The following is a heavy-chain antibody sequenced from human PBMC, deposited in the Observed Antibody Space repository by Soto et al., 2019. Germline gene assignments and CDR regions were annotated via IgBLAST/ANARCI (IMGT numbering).Heavy chain of an antibody. V-gene: IGHV1-18*01. CDR3: ARDRDGSGSYSTYPASYFDY. CDR1: GYTFTSPG. J-gene: IGHJ4*02. Sequence: ASVKVSCKASGYTFTSPGISCVRQAPGQGLEWMGWISAYNGNTNYAQKLQGRVTMTTDTSTSTAYMELRSLRSDDTAVYYCARDRDGSGSYSTYPASYFDYWGQGTLVTVSS. CDR2: ISAYNGNT. D-gene: IGHD1-26*01.